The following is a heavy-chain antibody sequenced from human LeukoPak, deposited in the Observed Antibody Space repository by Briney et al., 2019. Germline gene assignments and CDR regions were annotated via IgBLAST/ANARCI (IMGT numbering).Heavy chain of an antibody. Sequence: ASVKVSCKASGYTFTGYYMHWVRQAPGQGLEWMGWINPNSGGTNYAQKFQGRVTMTRDTSISTAYMELSRLGSEDTAVYYCAREGPPTIAVAGSSFDYWGQGTLVTVSS. CDR1: GYTFTGYY. D-gene: IGHD6-19*01. V-gene: IGHV1-2*02. J-gene: IGHJ4*02. CDR2: INPNSGGT. CDR3: AREGPPTIAVAGSSFDY.